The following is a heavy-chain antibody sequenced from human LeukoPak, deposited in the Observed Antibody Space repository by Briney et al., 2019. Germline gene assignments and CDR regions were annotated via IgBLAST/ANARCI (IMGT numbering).Heavy chain of an antibody. CDR2: IYTSGST. CDR3: ARETHSSSWYGYYFDY. Sequence: SETLSLTCTVSGGSISSGSYYWSWIRQPAGKGLERIGRIYTSGSTNYNPSLKSRVTISVDTSKNQFSLKLSSVTAADTAVYYCARETHSSSWYGYYFDYWGQGTLVTVSS. CDR1: GGSISSGSYY. J-gene: IGHJ4*02. D-gene: IGHD6-13*01. V-gene: IGHV4-61*02.